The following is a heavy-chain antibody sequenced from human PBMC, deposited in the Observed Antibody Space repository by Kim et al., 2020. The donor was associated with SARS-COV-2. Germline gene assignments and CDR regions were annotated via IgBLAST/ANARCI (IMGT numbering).Heavy chain of an antibody. D-gene: IGHD3-10*01. J-gene: IGHJ3*02. CDR2: INAGNGNT. Sequence: ASVKVSCKASGYTFTSYAMHWVRQAPGQRLEWMGWINAGNGNTKYSQKFQGRVTITRDTSASTAYMELSSLRSEDTAVYYCARDQAPGYYGSGSYASGVVDAFDIWGQGTMVTVSS. CDR3: ARDQAPGYYGSGSYASGVVDAFDI. CDR1: GYTFTSYA. V-gene: IGHV1-3*01.